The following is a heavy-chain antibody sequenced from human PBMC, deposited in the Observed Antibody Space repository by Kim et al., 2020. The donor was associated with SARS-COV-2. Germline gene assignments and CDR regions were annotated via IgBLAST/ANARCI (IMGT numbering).Heavy chain of an antibody. J-gene: IGHJ3*02. Sequence: SETLSLICTVSGGSISSGSYYWSWIRQPAGKGLEWIGRIYTSGSTNYNPSLKSRVTISVDTSKNQFSLKLSSVTAADTAVYYCARLMDGGPFDIWGQGTMVTVSS. CDR3: ARLMDGGPFDI. V-gene: IGHV4-61*02. CDR1: GGSISSGSYY. CDR2: IYTSGST.